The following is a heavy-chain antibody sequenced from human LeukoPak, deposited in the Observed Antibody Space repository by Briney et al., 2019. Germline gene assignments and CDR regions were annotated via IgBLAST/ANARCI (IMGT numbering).Heavy chain of an antibody. D-gene: IGHD6-19*01. CDR3: AKTRYSSGWYFDY. Sequence: ASVKVSCKASGYTFSSYGMSWVRQAPGKGLEWVSGISGSGTTTQHADSVKGRFTISRDNSKNTLYLQMNSLRAEDTAVYYCAKTRYSSGWYFDYWGQGTLVTVSS. CDR2: ISGSGTTT. V-gene: IGHV3-23*01. CDR1: GYTFSSYG. J-gene: IGHJ4*02.